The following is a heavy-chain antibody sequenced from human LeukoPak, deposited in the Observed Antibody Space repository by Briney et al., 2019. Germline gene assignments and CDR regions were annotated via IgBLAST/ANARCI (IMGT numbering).Heavy chain of an antibody. D-gene: IGHD3-22*01. CDR3: AKEKGITMIVVALFDY. CDR1: GFTFSSYG. J-gene: IGHJ4*02. Sequence: GGTLRLSCAASGFTFSSYGMSWVRQAPGKGLEGVSAISGSGGSTYYADSVKGRFTISRDNSKNTLYLQMNSLRAEDTAVYYCAKEKGITMIVVALFDYWGQGTLVTVSS. CDR2: ISGSGGST. V-gene: IGHV3-23*01.